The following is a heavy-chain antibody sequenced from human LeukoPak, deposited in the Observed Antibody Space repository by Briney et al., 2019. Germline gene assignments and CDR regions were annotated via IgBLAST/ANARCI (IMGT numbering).Heavy chain of an antibody. D-gene: IGHD2-2*01. CDR2: IYYSGST. Sequence: SETLSLTCTVSGGSISSGGYHWSWIRQHPGKGLEWIGYIYYSGSTYYNPSLRSRVTISVDTSKNQFSLKLGSVTAADTAVYYCARKVPAAMVSWFDPWGQGTLVTVSS. CDR3: ARKVPAAMVSWFDP. CDR1: GGSISSGGYH. J-gene: IGHJ5*02. V-gene: IGHV4-31*03.